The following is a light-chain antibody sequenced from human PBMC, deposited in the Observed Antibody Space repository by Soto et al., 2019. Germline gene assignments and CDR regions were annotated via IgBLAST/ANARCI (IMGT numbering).Light chain of an antibody. V-gene: IGLV2-23*02. CDR1: SNDVGGYDL. CDR2: GVN. CDR3: CSFAGGAIFV. J-gene: IGLJ2*01. Sequence: QSALTQPASVSGSPGQSITISCTGTSNDVGGYDLVSRYQHHPGKAPTLIIFGVNKRPSGVSDRFSGSKSGNTASLTISALRTEDEADYSCCSFAGGAIFVFGGGTKVTVL.